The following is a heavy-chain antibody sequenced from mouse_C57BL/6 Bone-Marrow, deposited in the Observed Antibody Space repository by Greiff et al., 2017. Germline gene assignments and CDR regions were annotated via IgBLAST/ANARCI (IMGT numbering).Heavy chain of an antibody. J-gene: IGHJ2*01. CDR2: IDPSDSYT. CDR3: ARRDYGLDY. D-gene: IGHD2-4*01. CDR1: GYTFTSYW. V-gene: IGHV1-59*01. Sequence: QVQLQQPGAELVRPGTSVKLSCKASGYTFTSYWMHWVQQRPGQGLEWIGVIDPSDSYTNYNQKFKGKATLTVDTSSSTAYMQLSSLTSEDSAVYYCARRDYGLDYWGQGTTLTVSS.